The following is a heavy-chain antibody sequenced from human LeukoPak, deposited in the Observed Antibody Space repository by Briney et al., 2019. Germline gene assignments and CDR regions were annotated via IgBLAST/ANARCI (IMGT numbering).Heavy chain of an antibody. J-gene: IGHJ1*01. Sequence: GGSLRLSCAASGFTFSSYSMNWVRQAPGKGLEWVSSISSSSSYIYYADSVKGRFTISRDNAKNSLYLQMNSLRAEDTAVYYCARDRGRSYETRYFKYWGQGTLVIVSS. CDR1: GFTFSSYS. CDR2: ISSSSSYI. D-gene: IGHD1-26*01. CDR3: ARDRGRSYETRYFKY. V-gene: IGHV3-21*01.